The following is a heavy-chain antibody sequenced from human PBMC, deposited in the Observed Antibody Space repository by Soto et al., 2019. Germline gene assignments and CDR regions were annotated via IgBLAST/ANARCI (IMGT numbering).Heavy chain of an antibody. CDR2: IKHTGAT. J-gene: IGHJ5*01. Sequence: QAQLQQWGAGLLKPSETLSLTCAVYGGPFSGYWWTWIRQTPGKGLQCIGEIKHTGATNYNPSLMGPVTISVDTSRNPFSLKLTSVTAADRGVYFCARGPRSATQVVVPPLYYRWFDSWGQGTLVTVSS. V-gene: IGHV4-34*01. CDR3: ARGPRSATQVVVPPLYYRWFDS. CDR1: GGPFSGYW. D-gene: IGHD2-15*01.